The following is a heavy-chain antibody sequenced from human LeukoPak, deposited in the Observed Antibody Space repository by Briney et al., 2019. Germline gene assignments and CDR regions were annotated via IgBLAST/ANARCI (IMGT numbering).Heavy chain of an antibody. CDR1: GGSFSGYY. CDR2: INHSGST. D-gene: IGHD4-17*01. V-gene: IGHV4-34*01. J-gene: IGHJ2*01. Sequence: PSETLSLTCAVYGGSFSGYYWSWIRQPPGKGLEWIGEINHSGSTNYNPSLKSRVTISVDTSKNQFSLKLSSVTAADTAVYYCARVVTTVTKFVWYLDLRGRGTLVTVSS. CDR3: ARVVTTVTKFVWYLDL.